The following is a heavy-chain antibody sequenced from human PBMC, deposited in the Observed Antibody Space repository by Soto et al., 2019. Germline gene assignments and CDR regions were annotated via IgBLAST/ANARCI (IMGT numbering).Heavy chain of an antibody. J-gene: IGHJ4*02. CDR2: INHSGST. D-gene: IGHD4-17*01. CDR3: ARRYGDFDY. Sequence: SETLSLTCAVYGGSFSGYYWSWIRQPPGKGLEWIGEINHSGSTNYNPSLKSRVTISVDTSKNQFSLKLSSVTAADTAVYYCARRYGDFDYWGQGTLVTVSS. CDR1: GGSFSGYY. V-gene: IGHV4-34*01.